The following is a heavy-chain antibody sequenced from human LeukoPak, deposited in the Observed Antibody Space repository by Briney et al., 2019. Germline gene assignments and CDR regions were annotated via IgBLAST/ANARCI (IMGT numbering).Heavy chain of an antibody. D-gene: IGHD3-10*01. V-gene: IGHV3-30*18. CDR3: AKDQGGYYGSGSYSPLDY. CDR2: ISYDGTDK. Sequence: GKSLRLSCAASGLTFSSYGRHWVPQAPGKGLEWVALISYDGTDKYYADSVKGRFTISRDNSKNTLNLQMDSLRPEDTAVYYCAKDQGGYYGSGSYSPLDYWGQGTLVTVSS. J-gene: IGHJ4*02. CDR1: GLTFSSYG.